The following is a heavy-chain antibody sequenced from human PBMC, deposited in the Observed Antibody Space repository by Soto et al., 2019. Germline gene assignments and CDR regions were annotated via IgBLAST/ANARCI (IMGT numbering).Heavy chain of an antibody. J-gene: IGHJ3*02. CDR2: IYYSGST. CDR1: GGSISSSSDY. V-gene: IGHV4-39*01. D-gene: IGHD3-16*01. CDR3: ARRLHTTVVVWGWLAAFDI. Sequence: PSGTLSLTCTVSGGSISSSSDYWGWIRQPPGKGLEWIGSIYYSGSTYYNPSLKSRVTISVDTSKNQFSLKLSSVTAADTAVYYCARRLHTTVVVWGWLAAFDIWGQGTMVTVSS.